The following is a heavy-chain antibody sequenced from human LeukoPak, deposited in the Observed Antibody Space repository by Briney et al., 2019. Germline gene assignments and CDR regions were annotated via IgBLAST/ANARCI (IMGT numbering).Heavy chain of an antibody. CDR1: GFTLSSDW. CDR2: IKQDGSYK. Sequence: GGSLRLSCVVSGFTLSSDWMSWVRQAPGKGLEWVANIKQDGSYKYYVGSVKGRFTISRDNAKNSLYLQMNSLRDEDTAVYYCARGISSSWSGDAFDIWGQGTMVTVSS. J-gene: IGHJ3*02. V-gene: IGHV3-7*03. D-gene: IGHD6-13*01. CDR3: ARGISSSWSGDAFDI.